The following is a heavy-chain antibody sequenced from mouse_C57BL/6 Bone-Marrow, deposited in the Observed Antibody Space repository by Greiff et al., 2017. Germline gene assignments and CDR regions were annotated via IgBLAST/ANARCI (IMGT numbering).Heavy chain of an antibody. CDR1: GYTFTSYW. CDR3: ARLMNRWYFDV. J-gene: IGHJ1*03. Sequence: QVQLQQPGAELVKPGASVKLSCKASGYTFTSYWMHWVKQRPGQGLEWIGMIHPNSGSTNYNEKFKGKATLTVDKSSSTAYMQLSSLTSEDAAVYYCARLMNRWYFDVWGRGTTVTVTS. D-gene: IGHD2-14*01. CDR2: IHPNSGST. V-gene: IGHV1-64*01.